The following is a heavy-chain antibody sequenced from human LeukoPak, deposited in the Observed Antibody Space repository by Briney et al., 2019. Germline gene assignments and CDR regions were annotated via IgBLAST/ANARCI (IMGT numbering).Heavy chain of an antibody. CDR2: IYYSGST. D-gene: IGHD3-3*01. V-gene: IGHV4-59*01. Sequence: SETLSLTCTVSGGSISSYYWSWIRQPPGKGLEWIGYIYYSGSTNYNPSLKSRVTISVDTSKNQFSLKLSSVTAADTAVYYCAREGGVYYDFWSGYFIKGFDPWGQGTLVTVSS. J-gene: IGHJ5*02. CDR1: GGSISSYY. CDR3: AREGGVYYDFWSGYFIKGFDP.